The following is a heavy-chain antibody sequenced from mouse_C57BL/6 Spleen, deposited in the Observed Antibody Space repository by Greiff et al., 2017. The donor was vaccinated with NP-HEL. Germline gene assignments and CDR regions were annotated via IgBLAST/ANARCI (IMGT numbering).Heavy chain of an antibody. D-gene: IGHD1-1*01. Sequence: QVQLKESGAELARPGASVKMSCKASGYTFTSYTMHWVKQRPGQGLEWIGYINPSSGYTKYNQKFKDKATLTADKSSSTAYMQLSSLTSEDSAVEYCARGEELLRYDFDYWGQGTTLTVSS. CDR2: INPSSGYT. V-gene: IGHV1-4*01. CDR1: GYTFTSYT. J-gene: IGHJ2*01. CDR3: ARGEELLRYDFDY.